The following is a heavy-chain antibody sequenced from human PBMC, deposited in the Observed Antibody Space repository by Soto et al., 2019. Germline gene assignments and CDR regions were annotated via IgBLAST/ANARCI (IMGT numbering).Heavy chain of an antibody. CDR3: ARAVTWGVDV. CDR2: ISRSSTGI. CDR1: GFTFSLYS. D-gene: IGHD3-10*01. V-gene: IGHV3-48*02. Sequence: EVQLVESGGGLVQPGGSLRLSCAASGFTFSLYSMSWVRQAPGKGLEWVSYISRSSTGIHYADSVKGRFTISRDDVTNSMHLQMHSLRDGDTAVYYCARAVTWGVDVWGQGTTVSISS. J-gene: IGHJ6*01.